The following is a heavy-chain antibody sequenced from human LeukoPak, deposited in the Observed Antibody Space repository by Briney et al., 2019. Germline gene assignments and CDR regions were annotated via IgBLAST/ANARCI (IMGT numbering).Heavy chain of an antibody. CDR1: GYTFTGYY. CDR3: TRGDCTNGVCYTDDYYYYMDV. V-gene: IGHV1-2*02. J-gene: IGHJ6*03. D-gene: IGHD2-8*01. CDR2: INPHSGDA. Sequence: GASVKVSCKASGYTFTGYYMHWVRQAPGQGLEWMGWINPHSGDANYAQKFQGRVTMTRDTSISTAYMELSRLRSDDTAMYFCTRGDCTNGVCYTDDYYYYMDVWGKGTTVTVSS.